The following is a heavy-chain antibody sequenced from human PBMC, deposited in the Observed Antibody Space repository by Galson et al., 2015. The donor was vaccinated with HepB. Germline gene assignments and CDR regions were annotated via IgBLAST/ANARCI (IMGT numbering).Heavy chain of an antibody. CDR1: GFTFSSYG. CDR2: ISYDGSNK. Sequence: SLRLSCAASGFTFSSYGMHWVRQAPGKGLEWVAVISYDGSNKYYADSVKGRFTISRDNAKNTLYLQMNSLRAEDTAVYYCARGVMVRGVRGPRYYGMDVWGQGTTVTVSS. J-gene: IGHJ6*02. V-gene: IGHV3-30*03. D-gene: IGHD3-10*01. CDR3: ARGVMVRGVRGPRYYGMDV.